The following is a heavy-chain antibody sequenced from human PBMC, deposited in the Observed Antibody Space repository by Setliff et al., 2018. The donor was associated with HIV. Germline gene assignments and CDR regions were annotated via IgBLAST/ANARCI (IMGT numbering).Heavy chain of an antibody. CDR1: GVSVGSGDYY. Sequence: TLSLTCSVPGVSVGSGDYYWHWIRQHPEKALEWIGYIFHSGDTYYNPSLKSRISMSVDTSKNQFSLELTSLTAADTAVYYCATRPRIAARPFDYWGQGMLVTVSS. CDR2: IFHSGDT. J-gene: IGHJ4*02. CDR3: ATRPRIAARPFDY. D-gene: IGHD6-6*01. V-gene: IGHV4-31*02.